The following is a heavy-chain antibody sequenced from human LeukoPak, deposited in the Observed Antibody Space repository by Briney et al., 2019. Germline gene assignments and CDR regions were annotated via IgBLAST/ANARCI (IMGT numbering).Heavy chain of an antibody. CDR2: IYTSGST. V-gene: IGHV4-4*07. Sequence: SETLSLTXTVSGGSIRSYYWSWIRQPAGNGLEWIGRIYTSGSTNYNPSLKSRVTMSVDTSKNQFSLKLSSVTAADTAVYYCARVGRQLAPFDYWGQGTLVTVSS. CDR3: ARVGRQLAPFDY. CDR1: GGSIRSYY. D-gene: IGHD6-13*01. J-gene: IGHJ4*02.